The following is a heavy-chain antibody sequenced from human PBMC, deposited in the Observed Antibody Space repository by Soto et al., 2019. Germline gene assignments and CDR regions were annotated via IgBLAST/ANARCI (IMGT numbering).Heavy chain of an antibody. CDR2: ISGSGGST. CDR3: ARHGEGYCSSTSCWVWFDP. CDR1: GFTFSSYA. D-gene: IGHD2-2*01. Sequence: GGSLRLSCAASGFTFSSYAMSWVRQAPGKGLEWVSAISGSGGSTYYADSVKGRFTISRDNSKNTLYLQMNSLRAEDTAVYYCARHGEGYCSSTSCWVWFDPWGQGT. V-gene: IGHV3-23*01. J-gene: IGHJ5*02.